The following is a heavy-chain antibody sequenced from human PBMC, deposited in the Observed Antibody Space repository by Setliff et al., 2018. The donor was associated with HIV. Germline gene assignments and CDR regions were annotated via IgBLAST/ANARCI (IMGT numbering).Heavy chain of an antibody. J-gene: IGHJ5*02. CDR2: IDYTGKT. CDR1: GGSISSSSYY. D-gene: IGHD4-17*01. Sequence: SETLSLTCIVSGGSISSSSYYWGWIRQPPGKGLEWIGSIDYTGKTHYNPSLKSRVTISADTSKSQFSLNLSSVTAADTAVYFCARAPVTTRVDLWGQGMLVTVSS. CDR3: ARAPVTTRVDL. V-gene: IGHV4-39*01.